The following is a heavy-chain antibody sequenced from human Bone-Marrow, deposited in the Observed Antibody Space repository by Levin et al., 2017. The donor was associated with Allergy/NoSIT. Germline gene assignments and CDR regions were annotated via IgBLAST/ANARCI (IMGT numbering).Heavy chain of an antibody. V-gene: IGHV4-61*01. CDR1: GGSLSSGYYY. D-gene: IGHD4-17*01. CDR2: IYYTGST. J-gene: IGHJ6*02. Sequence: SQTLSLTYTVSGGSLSSGYYYWSWIRQPPGKGLEWIGYIYYTGSTKYNPSLKSRVTISVDTSKNQFSLKLSSVTAADTAVYFCTRAPHYDYGAYYSYGMDVWGQGTAVTVSS. CDR3: TRAPHYDYGAYYSYGMDV.